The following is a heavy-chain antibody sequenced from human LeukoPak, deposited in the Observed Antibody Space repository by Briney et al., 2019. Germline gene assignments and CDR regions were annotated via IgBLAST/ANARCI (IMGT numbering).Heavy chain of an antibody. CDR2: IYYSGST. CDR1: GGSISSYY. V-gene: IGHV4-59*01. D-gene: IGHD2/OR15-2a*01. J-gene: IGHJ6*02. CDR3: ARGSLERITRYYYYGMDV. Sequence: SETLSLTCTVSGGSISSYYWSWIRQPPGKALEWIGHIYYSGSTDYNPSLKGRVTISIDTSKNQFSLKLSSVAAADTAMYYCARGSLERITRYYYYGMDVWGQGITVTVSS.